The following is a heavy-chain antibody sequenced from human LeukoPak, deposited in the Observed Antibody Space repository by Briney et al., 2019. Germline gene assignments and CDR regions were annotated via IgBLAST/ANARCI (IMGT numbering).Heavy chain of an antibody. CDR2: ISGSGGST. D-gene: IGHD2-21*01. J-gene: IGHJ4*02. Sequence: GGTLRLSCEASGFTFSTYGINWVRQAPRKGLEWVSAISGSGGSTYYADSVKGRFTISRDNSKNTLWLQMNSLKGEDTAVYYCAKAPVTTCRGAYCYPFDYWGQETLVTVSS. CDR3: AKAPVTTCRGAYCYPFDY. V-gene: IGHV3-23*01. CDR1: GFTFSTYG.